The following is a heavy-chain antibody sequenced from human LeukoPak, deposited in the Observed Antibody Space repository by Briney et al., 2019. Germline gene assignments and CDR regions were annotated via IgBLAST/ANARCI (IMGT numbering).Heavy chain of an antibody. J-gene: IGHJ4*02. D-gene: IGHD4-17*01. Sequence: PGRSLRLSCAASGFTFSSYGMHWVRQAPGKGLEWVAVIWYDGSNKYYADSVKGRFTISRDNSKNTLYLQMNSLRAEDTAVYYCARDYEYGDYVGHNIDYRGQGTLVTVSS. CDR3: ARDYEYGDYVGHNIDY. CDR1: GFTFSSYG. CDR2: IWYDGSNK. V-gene: IGHV3-33*01.